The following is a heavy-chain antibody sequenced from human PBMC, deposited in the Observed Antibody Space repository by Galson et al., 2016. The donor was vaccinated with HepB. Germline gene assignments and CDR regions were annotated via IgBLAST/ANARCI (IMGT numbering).Heavy chain of an antibody. V-gene: IGHV3-48*04. CDR1: GFTFSSYW. D-gene: IGHD2-15*01. Sequence: SLRLSCAASGFTFSSYWMNWVRQAPGKGLEWVSYISTSGTNTYYADSVKGRFTISRDNAKNSLYVQMNSLRVEDTALYYCAKRYCSGGSCYHVDHWGQGTLVTVSS. J-gene: IGHJ5*02. CDR3: AKRYCSGGSCYHVDH. CDR2: ISTSGTNT.